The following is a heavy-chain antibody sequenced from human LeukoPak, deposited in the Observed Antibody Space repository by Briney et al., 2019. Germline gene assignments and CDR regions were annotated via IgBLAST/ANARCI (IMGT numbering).Heavy chain of an antibody. CDR3: ARIVDTAMVVRFDP. Sequence: ASVKVSSKASGGTFSSYAISWVRQAPGQGLEWMGGIIPIFGTANYAQKFQGRVTITADKSTSTAYMELSSLRSEDTAVYYCARIVDTAMVVRFDPWGQGTLVTVSS. J-gene: IGHJ5*02. V-gene: IGHV1-69*06. D-gene: IGHD5-18*01. CDR1: GGTFSSYA. CDR2: IIPIFGTA.